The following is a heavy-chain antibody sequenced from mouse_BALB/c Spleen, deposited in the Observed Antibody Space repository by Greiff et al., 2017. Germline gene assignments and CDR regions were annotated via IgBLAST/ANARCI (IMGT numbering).Heavy chain of an antibody. V-gene: IGHV2-9*02. CDR2: IWAGGST. CDR3: ARDRDYGFAY. CDR1: AFSLTSYG. J-gene: IGHJ3*01. Sequence: QVQLQQSGPGLVAPSQSLSITCTVSAFSLTSYGVHWVRQPPGKGLEWLGVIWAGGSTNYNSALMSSLSISKDNSKSQVFIKMNSLQTDDTAMYYCARDRDYGFAYWGQGTLVTVSA. D-gene: IGHD2-4*01.